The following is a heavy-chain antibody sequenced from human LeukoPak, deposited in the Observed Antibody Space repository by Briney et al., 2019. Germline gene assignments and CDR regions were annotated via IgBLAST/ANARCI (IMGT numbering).Heavy chain of an antibody. V-gene: IGHV1-18*01. J-gene: IGHJ4*02. CDR2: ISAYNGNT. D-gene: IGHD1-20*01. Sequence: ASVKVSCKASGYTFISYDINRVRQAPGQGLEWTGWISAYNGNTNYAQKLQGRVTMTTDTSTSTAYMELRSLRSDDTAVYYCARVDNWNHYFDYWGQGTLVTVSS. CDR3: ARVDNWNHYFDY. CDR1: GYTFISYD.